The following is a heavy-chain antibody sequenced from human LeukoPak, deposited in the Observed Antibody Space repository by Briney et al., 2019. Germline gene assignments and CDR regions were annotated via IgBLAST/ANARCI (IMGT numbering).Heavy chain of an antibody. CDR2: IEYSGGT. CDR1: GGSISNYH. CDR3: AGGLLRSGFHI. V-gene: IGHV4-59*12. J-gene: IGHJ3*02. D-gene: IGHD1-26*01. Sequence: SETLSLTCTVSGGSISNYHWSWFRQPPGTGLEWIGYIEYSGGTTYNSSLKSRVTISVDTSKNQFSLEVNSVTPEDTAVYYCAGGLLRSGFHIWGQGTMVTVSS.